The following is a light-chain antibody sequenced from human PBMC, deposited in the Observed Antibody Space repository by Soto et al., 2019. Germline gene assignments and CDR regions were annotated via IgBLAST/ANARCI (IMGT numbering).Light chain of an antibody. J-gene: IGKJ3*01. V-gene: IGKV1-27*01. CDR3: QQYSSVPV. CDR1: QGIRNY. CDR2: AAS. Sequence: DIQMTQSPTSLSASVGDRVTITCRASQGIRNYVAWYQQIPGKAPKLLIYAASTLQSGVPSRFSGSRSGTDFTLTITGLQPEDVATYSCQQYSSVPVFGPGTKVEIK.